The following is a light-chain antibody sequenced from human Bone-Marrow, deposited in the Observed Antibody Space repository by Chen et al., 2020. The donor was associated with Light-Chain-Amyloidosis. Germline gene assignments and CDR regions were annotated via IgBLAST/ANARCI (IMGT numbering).Light chain of an antibody. CDR2: DTS. J-gene: IGKJ1*01. CDR1: QSVGAY. Sequence: VLTQSPATPSLSPGEGATLSCRTSQSVGAYLAWYQQRPGQAPRLLIYDTSTRATGIPARFSGSGSETDFTLTISSLESEDFAVYYCQQGATWPWTFGHGTKVEIK. V-gene: IGKV3-11*01. CDR3: QQGATWPWT.